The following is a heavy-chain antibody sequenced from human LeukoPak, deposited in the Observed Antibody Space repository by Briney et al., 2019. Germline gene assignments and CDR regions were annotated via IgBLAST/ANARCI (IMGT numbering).Heavy chain of an antibody. V-gene: IGHV1-24*01. CDR3: ATKGLVPAPRYNWFDP. Sequence: ASVKVSCKVSGYTLTELSMHWVRQAPGKGLEWRGGFDPEVGETIYAQKFQGRFTMTEDTSTDTAYMELSSLRSEDTAVYYCATKGLVPAPRYNWFDPWGQGTLVTVSS. J-gene: IGHJ5*02. CDR1: GYTLTELS. D-gene: IGHD2-2*01. CDR2: FDPEVGET.